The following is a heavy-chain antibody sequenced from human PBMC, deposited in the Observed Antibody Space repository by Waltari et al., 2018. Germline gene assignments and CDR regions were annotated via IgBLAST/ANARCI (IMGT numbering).Heavy chain of an antibody. CDR2: IYTSGST. CDR3: ARGSGSTPSY. V-gene: IGHV4-61*09. D-gene: IGHD3-10*01. J-gene: IGHJ4*02. Sequence: QVQLQESGPGLVKPSQTLSLTCTVSGGSISSGSYYWSWIRQPAGKGLEWIGDIYTSGSTNYNPSLKSRVTISVDTSKTQFSLKLSSVTAADTAVYYCARGSGSTPSYWGQGTLVTVSS. CDR1: GGSISSGSYY.